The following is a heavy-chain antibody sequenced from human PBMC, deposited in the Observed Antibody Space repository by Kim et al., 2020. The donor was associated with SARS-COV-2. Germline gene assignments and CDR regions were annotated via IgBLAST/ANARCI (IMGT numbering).Heavy chain of an antibody. V-gene: IGHV3-23*01. CDR2: ISGSGGST. CDR1: GFTFSSYA. CDR3: AKGSFIAAAGIYYGMDV. Sequence: GGSLRLSCAASGFTFSSYAMSWVRQAPGKGLEWVSAISGSGGSTYYADSVKGRFTISRDNSKNTLYLQMNSLRAEDTAVYYCAKGSFIAAAGIYYGMDVWGQGTTVTVSS. J-gene: IGHJ6*02. D-gene: IGHD6-13*01.